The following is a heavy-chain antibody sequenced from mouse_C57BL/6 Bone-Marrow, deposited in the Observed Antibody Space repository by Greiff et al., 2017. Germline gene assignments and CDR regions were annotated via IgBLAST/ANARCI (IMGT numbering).Heavy chain of an antibody. CDR3: ARYHYSNYAWFAY. D-gene: IGHD2-5*01. CDR2: IDPNSGGT. J-gene: IGHJ3*01. CDR1: GYTFTSYW. Sequence: QVQLQQPGAELVKPGASVKLSCKASGYTFTSYWMHWVKQRPGRGLEWIGWIDPNSGGTKYNEKLKSKATLTVDKPSSTAYMQLSSLTSEDSAVYYCARYHYSNYAWFAYWGQGTLVTVSA. V-gene: IGHV1-72*01.